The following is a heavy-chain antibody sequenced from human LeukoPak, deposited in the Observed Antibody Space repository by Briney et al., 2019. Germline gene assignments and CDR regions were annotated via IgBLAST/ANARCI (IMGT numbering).Heavy chain of an antibody. D-gene: IGHD3-9*01. Sequence: GGSLRLSCAASGFTFSVYSMNWVRQAPGKGLEWISYITGSTTTIYYADSVRGRFTISRDNAKNSLYLQFNNLRPDDTAVYYCARSTDWYADYWGRGTLVTVSS. V-gene: IGHV3-48*01. J-gene: IGHJ4*02. CDR1: GFTFSVYS. CDR3: ARSTDWYADY. CDR2: ITGSTTTI.